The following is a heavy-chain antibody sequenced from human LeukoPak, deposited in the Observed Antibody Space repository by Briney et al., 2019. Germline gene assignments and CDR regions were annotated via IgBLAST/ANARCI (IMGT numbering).Heavy chain of an antibody. CDR3: ARILHYYYGMDV. V-gene: IGHV4-39*01. D-gene: IGHD2-15*01. J-gene: IGHJ6*02. CDR1: GDSISSGTYS. Sequence: SETLSLTCTVSGDSISSGTYSWGWIRQPPGKGLEWIGSVYYRGSTYYNPSLRSRLTISVDTSKNQFSLKLSFVTAADTAVYYCARILHYYYGMDVWGQGTTVTVSS. CDR2: VYYRGST.